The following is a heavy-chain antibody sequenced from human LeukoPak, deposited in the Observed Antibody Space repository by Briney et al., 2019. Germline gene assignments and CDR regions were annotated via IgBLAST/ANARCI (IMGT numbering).Heavy chain of an antibody. V-gene: IGHV4-59*01. CDR1: GSSTSAYH. D-gene: IGHD1-26*01. CDR2: SYSGGNA. J-gene: IGHJ3*01. CDR3: AHSKRGGGYYINAFAV. Sequence: SETLSLTCTVSGSSTSAYHRRWIRQPPGKGLEWIGYSYSGGNANYNPSLKSRVTISIDTSENQFSLRLTSVTAADTDIYFCAHSKRGGGYYINAFAVWGQGALVTISS.